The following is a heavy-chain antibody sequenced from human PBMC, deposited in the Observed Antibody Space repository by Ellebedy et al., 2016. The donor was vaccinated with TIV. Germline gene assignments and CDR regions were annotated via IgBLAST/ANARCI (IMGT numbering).Heavy chain of an antibody. CDR3: ARRVAFDY. D-gene: IGHD2-15*01. Sequence: GESLKIPCLASGFPLSDHYVRWIRQAPGKGLEWIAYIDVSGTTIKYSDSVRGRFTISRDTDRNSVALEMNSLGVEDSGVCYCARRVAFDYWGQGTRVTVSS. V-gene: IGHV3-11*01. CDR1: GFPLSDHY. J-gene: IGHJ4*02. CDR2: IDVSGTTI.